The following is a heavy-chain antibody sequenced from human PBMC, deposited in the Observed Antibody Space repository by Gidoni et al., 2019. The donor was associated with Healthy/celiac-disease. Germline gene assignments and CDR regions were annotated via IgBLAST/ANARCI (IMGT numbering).Heavy chain of an antibody. CDR1: GFTFSSYS. CDR3: ARVGGSGSFY. J-gene: IGHJ4*02. Sequence: EVQLVESGGGLVQPGGSLRLSCAASGFTFSSYSMNCVSQAPGKGLEWVSDIRSSISTRYYADSGKGRFTISRDNAKNSLYLQRNSLRDEDTAVYYCARVGGSGSFYWGQGTLVTVSS. V-gene: IGHV3-48*02. D-gene: IGHD3-10*01. CDR2: IRSSISTR.